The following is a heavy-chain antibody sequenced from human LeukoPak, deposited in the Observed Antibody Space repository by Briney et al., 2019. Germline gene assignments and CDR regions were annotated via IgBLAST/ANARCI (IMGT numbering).Heavy chain of an antibody. D-gene: IGHD4-23*01. CDR3: ARKPNSIYWFDP. J-gene: IGHJ5*02. Sequence: SETLSLTCAVSGYSTSSDNWWGWIRQPPGKGLEWIGYIHYSGITYYSPSLKSRVTLSVDTSKNQISLRLSSVTAVDTAVYYCARKPNSIYWFDPWGQGTLVTVSS. CDR1: GYSTSSDNW. CDR2: IHYSGIT. V-gene: IGHV4-28*01.